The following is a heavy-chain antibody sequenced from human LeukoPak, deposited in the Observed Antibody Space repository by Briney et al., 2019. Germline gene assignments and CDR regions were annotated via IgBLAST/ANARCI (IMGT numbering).Heavy chain of an antibody. CDR1: GFTFSKSW. V-gene: IGHV3-7*01. J-gene: IGHJ4*02. CDR3: ARVFGGQAGD. D-gene: IGHD3-16*01. CDR2: MNEDGSER. Sequence: GGSLRLSCAASGFTFSKSWMSWVRQAPGKGLEWVANMNEDGSERDYVDSVKGRFTISRDNARKSLYLQMSSLRAEDTAVYYCARVFGGQAGDWGQGTLVTVSS.